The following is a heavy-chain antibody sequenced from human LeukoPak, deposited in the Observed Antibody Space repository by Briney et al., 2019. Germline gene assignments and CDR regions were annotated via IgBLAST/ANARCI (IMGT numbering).Heavy chain of an antibody. CDR2: IYYSGST. CDR1: GGSISSSSDY. Sequence: KTSETLSLTCTVSGGSISSSSDYWGWIRQPPGKGLEYIGSIYYSGSTYYNPSLKSRVTISVDTSKNQFSLKVRSVTAADTAVYYCARGYCTNAVCSLGPTQAWGQGTLVTVSS. D-gene: IGHD2-8*01. V-gene: IGHV4-39*07. J-gene: IGHJ4*02. CDR3: ARGYCTNAVCSLGPTQA.